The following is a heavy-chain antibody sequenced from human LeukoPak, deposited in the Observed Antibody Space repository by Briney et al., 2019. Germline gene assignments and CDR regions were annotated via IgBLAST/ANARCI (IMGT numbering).Heavy chain of an antibody. CDR2: ISGSGGST. CDR1: GFTFSSYA. D-gene: IGHD6-19*01. CDR3: AKDSRIAEAGTYFY. J-gene: IGHJ4*02. Sequence: PGGSLRLSCAASGFTFSSYAMSWVRQAPGKGLEWVSAISGSGGSTYYADSVKGRFTISRDNSKNTLYLQMNSLRAEDTAVYYCAKDSRIAEAGTYFYWGQGTLVTVSS. V-gene: IGHV3-23*01.